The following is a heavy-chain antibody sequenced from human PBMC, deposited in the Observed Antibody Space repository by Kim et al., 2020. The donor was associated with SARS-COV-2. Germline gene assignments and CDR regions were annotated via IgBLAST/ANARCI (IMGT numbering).Heavy chain of an antibody. CDR3: TSGAYYDDSAAYYHDY. V-gene: IGHV3-49*03. J-gene: IGHJ4*02. CDR1: GLTFGDYA. CDR2: IRSKRYGETT. Sequence: GGSLRLSCTTSGLTFGDYAMSWFRQAPGKGLEWVAFIRSKRYGETTEYAATVKGRFTISRDDSKRIAYLQMNGLKTADIDVYYCTSGAYYDDSAAYYHDYWGQGTLVTVSS. D-gene: IGHD3-22*01.